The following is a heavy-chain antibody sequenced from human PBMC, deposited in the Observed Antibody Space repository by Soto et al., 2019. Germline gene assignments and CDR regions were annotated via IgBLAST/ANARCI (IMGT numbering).Heavy chain of an antibody. CDR1: GFTFNIYA. D-gene: IGHD6-19*01. CDR2: TSLSGDST. Sequence: LSLSCEASGFTFNIYAMNWVRQAPGKGLEWVSATSLSGDSTYFADSVKGRFMISRDNSKNTLYLQMNSLRAEDTAIYHCARTLAVAVPWYYGMDVWGQGTTVTVPS. CDR3: ARTLAVAVPWYYGMDV. V-gene: IGHV3-23*01. J-gene: IGHJ6*02.